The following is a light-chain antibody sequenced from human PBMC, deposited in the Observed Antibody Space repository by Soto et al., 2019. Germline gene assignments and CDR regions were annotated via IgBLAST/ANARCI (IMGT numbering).Light chain of an antibody. V-gene: IGLV2-14*01. J-gene: IGLJ1*01. CDR3: SSYTSISTLV. Sequence: QSALTQPASVSGSPGQSITISCTGTSSDVGGYNYVSWYQQHPVQAPKLMIYEVSNRPSGVSNRFSGSKSGNTASLTISGLQDEDEADYYCSSYTSISTLVFGTGTKGTVL. CDR1: SSDVGGYNY. CDR2: EVS.